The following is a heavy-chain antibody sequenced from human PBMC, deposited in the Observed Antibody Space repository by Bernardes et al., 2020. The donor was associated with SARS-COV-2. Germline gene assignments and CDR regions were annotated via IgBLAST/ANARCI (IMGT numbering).Heavy chain of an antibody. V-gene: IGHV1-24*01. Sequence: ASVKVSCKVSGYTLTELSMHWVRQAPGKGLEWMGGFDPEDGETIYAQKFQGRVTMTEDTSTDTAYMELSSLRSEDTAVYYCAKDRIQLWSIGDCAFDIWGQGTMVTVSS. CDR2: FDPEDGET. J-gene: IGHJ3*02. CDR3: AKDRIQLWSIGDCAFDI. CDR1: GYTLTELS. D-gene: IGHD5-18*01.